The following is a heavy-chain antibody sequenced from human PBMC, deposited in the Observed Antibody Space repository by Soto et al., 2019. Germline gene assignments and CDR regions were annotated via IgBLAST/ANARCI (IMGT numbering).Heavy chain of an antibody. CDR3: ARERAYYDSSGYYFQGSAFDI. J-gene: IGHJ3*02. CDR2: IYPGDSDT. CDR1: GYNFTNYY. Sequence: GESLKISCQAFGYNFTNYYVAWVRQMPGKGLECMGIIYPGDSDTRYGPSFQGQVTISADKSISTAYLQWSSLKASDTAMYYCARERAYYDSSGYYFQGSAFDIWGQGTMVTVSS. V-gene: IGHV5-51*01. D-gene: IGHD3-22*01.